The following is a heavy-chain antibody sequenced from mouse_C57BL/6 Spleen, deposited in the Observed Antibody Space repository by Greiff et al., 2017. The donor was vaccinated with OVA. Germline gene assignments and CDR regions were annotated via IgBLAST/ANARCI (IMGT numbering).Heavy chain of an antibody. J-gene: IGHJ2*01. CDR1: GFPFSDYG. CDR3: ARSNYDFDY. Sequence: EVKLMESGGGLVKPGGSLKLSCAASGFPFSDYGMHWVRQAPEKGLEWVAYISSGSSIIYYAATVKGRFTISRDNAKDNLFLRMTSLRSEDTAMYYCARSNYDFDYWGQGTTLTVSS. CDR2: ISSGSSII. V-gene: IGHV5-17*01. D-gene: IGHD2-5*01.